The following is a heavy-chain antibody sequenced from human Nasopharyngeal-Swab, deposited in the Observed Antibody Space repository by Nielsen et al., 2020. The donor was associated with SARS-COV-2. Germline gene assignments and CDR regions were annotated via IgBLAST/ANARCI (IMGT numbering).Heavy chain of an antibody. CDR1: GFTFSTYG. Sequence: GESLKISCAASGFTFSTYGMHWVRQAPGKGLEWVAIIWYDGTDNYYADSVKGRFTISRDNSKNTLCLQMNSLRAEDTAVYYCARGEGVQASAYYDSSGYFPFDYWGQGTLVTVSS. J-gene: IGHJ4*02. CDR3: ARGEGVQASAYYDSSGYFPFDY. CDR2: IWYDGTDN. D-gene: IGHD3-22*01. V-gene: IGHV3-33*01.